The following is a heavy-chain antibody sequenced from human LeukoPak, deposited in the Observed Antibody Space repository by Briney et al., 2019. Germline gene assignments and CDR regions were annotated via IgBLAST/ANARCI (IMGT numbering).Heavy chain of an antibody. Sequence: SETLSLTCTVSGGSISSGSYYWSWIRQPAGKGLEWIGRIYTSGSTNYNPSLKSRVTISVDTSKNQFSLKLSSVTAADTAVYYCARVTGSYSSSSVDYWGQGTLVTVSS. D-gene: IGHD6-6*01. CDR3: ARVTGSYSSSSVDY. CDR1: GGSISSGSYY. V-gene: IGHV4-61*02. J-gene: IGHJ4*02. CDR2: IYTSGST.